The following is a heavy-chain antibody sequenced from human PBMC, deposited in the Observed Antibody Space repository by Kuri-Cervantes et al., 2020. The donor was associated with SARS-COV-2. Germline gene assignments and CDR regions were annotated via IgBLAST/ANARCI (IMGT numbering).Heavy chain of an antibody. Sequence: GESLKISCAASGFTFTAYAMSWVRQAPGRGLEWVSSIGRDGHTFYADSVRDRFTISRDDSKNTLFLQMSSLRIEDTAIYYCALNYYFNYWGQGTLVTVSS. V-gene: IGHV3-23*01. CDR2: IGRDGHT. J-gene: IGHJ4*02. CDR1: GFTFTAYA. D-gene: IGHD1-1*01. CDR3: ALNYYFNY.